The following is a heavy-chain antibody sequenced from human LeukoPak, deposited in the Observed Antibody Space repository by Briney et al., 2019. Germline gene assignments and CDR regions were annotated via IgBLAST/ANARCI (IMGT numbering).Heavy chain of an antibody. J-gene: IGHJ4*02. CDR1: GFTFSSYS. V-gene: IGHV3-21*01. CDR2: ISSSSSYI. Sequence: GGSLRLSCAASGFTFSSYSMNWVRQAPGKGLEWVSSISSSSSYIYYADSVKGQFTISRDNAKNSLYLQMNSLRAEDTAVYYCARDSSGWYYFDYWGQGTLVTVSS. D-gene: IGHD6-19*01. CDR3: ARDSSGWYYFDY.